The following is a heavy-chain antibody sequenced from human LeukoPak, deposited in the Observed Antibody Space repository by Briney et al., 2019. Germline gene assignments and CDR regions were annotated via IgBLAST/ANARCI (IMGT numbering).Heavy chain of an antibody. J-gene: IGHJ6*02. CDR3: ATGTKGYCSGGSCLYYYYYGMDV. Sequence: ASVKVSCKASGYTFTGYYMHWVRQAPGKGLEWMGGFDPEDGETIYAQKFQGRVTMTEDTSTDTGYMELSSLRSEDTAVYYCATGTKGYCSGGSCLYYYYYGMDVWGQGTTVTVSS. CDR1: GYTFTGYY. V-gene: IGHV1-24*01. CDR2: FDPEDGET. D-gene: IGHD2-15*01.